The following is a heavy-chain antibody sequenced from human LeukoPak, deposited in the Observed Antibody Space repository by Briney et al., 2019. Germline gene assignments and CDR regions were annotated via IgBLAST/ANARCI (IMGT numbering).Heavy chain of an antibody. J-gene: IGHJ5*02. Sequence: SETLSLTCTVSGDSISSSSYYWGWIRQPPGKGLEWIGSIYYSGSSYYNPSLKSRVTISVDTSKNQFSLKLSSVTAADTAVYYCARQDIVVVVAATPGWFGPWGQGTLVTVSS. CDR2: IYYSGSS. V-gene: IGHV4-39*01. CDR3: ARQDIVVVVAATPGWFGP. CDR1: GDSISSSSYY. D-gene: IGHD2-15*01.